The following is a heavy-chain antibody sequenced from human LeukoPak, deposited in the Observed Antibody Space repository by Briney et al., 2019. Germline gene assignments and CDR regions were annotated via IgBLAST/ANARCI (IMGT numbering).Heavy chain of an antibody. V-gene: IGHV3-9*01. CDR1: GFTFDDYA. D-gene: IGHD1-26*01. Sequence: GGSLRLSCAASGFTFDDYAMHWVRQAPGKGLEWVSGTSWNSGSIGYADSVKGRFTVSRDNAKNTLYLQMNSLRADDTAVYYCARGHLGALDYWGQGTLVTVSS. CDR3: ARGHLGALDY. J-gene: IGHJ4*02. CDR2: TSWNSGSI.